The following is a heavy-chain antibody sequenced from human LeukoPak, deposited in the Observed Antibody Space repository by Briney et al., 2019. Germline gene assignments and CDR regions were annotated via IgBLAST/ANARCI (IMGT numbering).Heavy chain of an antibody. CDR3: ATSPGGPLDY. V-gene: IGHV4-59*11. CDR1: GGSISSHY. Sequence: PSETLSLTCTVSGGSISSHYWSWIRQPPGKGLEWIGYIYYSGSTNYNPSLKRRVTISVDTSKNQFSLKLSSVTAADTAVYYCATSPGGPLDYWGQGTLVTVSS. J-gene: IGHJ4*02. CDR2: IYYSGST.